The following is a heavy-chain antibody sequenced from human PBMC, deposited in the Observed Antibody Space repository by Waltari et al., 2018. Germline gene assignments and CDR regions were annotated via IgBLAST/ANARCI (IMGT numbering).Heavy chain of an antibody. J-gene: IGHJ4*02. D-gene: IGHD1-1*01. V-gene: IGHV3-30*02. CDR2: ISYDGSNE. CDR3: VKGNEIDY. Sequence: QVHLVESGGGVVQPGGSLRLSCAAPGFNFTLFGMHWFRQAPGKGLEWVSVISYDGSNENYADSVKGRFTMSRDNSKKMLYVQMNNLRAEDSAVYYCVKGNEIDYWGQGTLVTVSS. CDR1: GFNFTLFG.